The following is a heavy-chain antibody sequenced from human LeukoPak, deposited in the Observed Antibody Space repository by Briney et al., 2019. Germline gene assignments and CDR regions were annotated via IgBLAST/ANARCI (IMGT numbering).Heavy chain of an antibody. CDR1: GFTFSSYG. Sequence: GGSLRLSCAASGFTFSSYGMHWVRQAPGKGLEWVAVISYDGSNKYYADSVKGRFTISRDNSKNALYLQMNSLRAEDTAVYYCARTRNYYGSSGYYGWFDPWGQGTLVTVSS. D-gene: IGHD3-22*01. V-gene: IGHV3-30*03. CDR3: ARTRNYYGSSGYYGWFDP. J-gene: IGHJ5*02. CDR2: ISYDGSNK.